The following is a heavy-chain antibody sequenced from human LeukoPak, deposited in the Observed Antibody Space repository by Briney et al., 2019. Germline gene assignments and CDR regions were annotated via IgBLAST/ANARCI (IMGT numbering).Heavy chain of an antibody. J-gene: IGHJ4*02. CDR2: IYYSGST. CDR1: GGSISSGGYY. Sequence: PSQTLSLTCTVSGGSISSGGYYWSWIRQHPGKGLEWSGYIYYSGSTYYNPSLKSRVTISVDTSKNQFSLKLSSVTAADTAVYYCASTNWNYAWAGFDYWGPGTLVTVSS. V-gene: IGHV4-31*03. CDR3: ASTNWNYAWAGFDY. D-gene: IGHD1-7*01.